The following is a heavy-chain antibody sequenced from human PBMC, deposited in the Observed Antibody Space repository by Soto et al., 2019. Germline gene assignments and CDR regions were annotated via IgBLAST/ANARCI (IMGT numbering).Heavy chain of an antibody. D-gene: IGHD5-18*01. V-gene: IGHV5-51*01. CDR1: GYSFTSYW. Sequence: EVQLVQSGAEVKKPGESLKISCKGSGYSFTSYWIGWVRQMPGKGLEWMGIIYPGDSDTRYSPSFQGQVTISADKSISTAYLQWSSLKASDTAMYYCAISTPTAMATPSPDYWGQGTLVTVSS. J-gene: IGHJ4*02. CDR3: AISTPTAMATPSPDY. CDR2: IYPGDSDT.